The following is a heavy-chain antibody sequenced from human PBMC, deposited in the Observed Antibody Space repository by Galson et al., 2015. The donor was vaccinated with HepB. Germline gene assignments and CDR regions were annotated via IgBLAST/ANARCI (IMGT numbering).Heavy chain of an antibody. CDR3: ASPGNMVRGVIRRYYYYGMDV. D-gene: IGHD3-10*01. V-gene: IGHV1-3*01. CDR1: GYTFTSYA. CDR2: INAGNGNT. J-gene: IGHJ6*02. Sequence: SVKVSCKASGYTFTSYAMHWVRQAPGQRLEWMGWINAGNGNTEYSQKFQGRVTITRDTSASTAYMELSSLRSEDTAVYYCASPGNMVRGVIRRYYYYGMDVWGQGTTVTVSS.